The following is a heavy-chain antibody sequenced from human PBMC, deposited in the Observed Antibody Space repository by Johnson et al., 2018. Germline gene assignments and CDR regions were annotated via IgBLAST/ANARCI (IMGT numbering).Heavy chain of an antibody. CDR1: GFTFDDYA. D-gene: IGHD3-3*01. CDR2: ISGNSGSI. Sequence: EVQLVESGGGLVQPGRSLRLSCAASGFTFDDYAMHWVRQAQGKGLEWVSGISGNSGSIGYAESVKGRFTISRDNAKNSLYLQMNSLRPEDTALYYCAKDMEGPYYYYYMDVWGKGTTVTVSS. CDR3: AKDMEGPYYYYYMDV. V-gene: IGHV3-9*01. J-gene: IGHJ6*03.